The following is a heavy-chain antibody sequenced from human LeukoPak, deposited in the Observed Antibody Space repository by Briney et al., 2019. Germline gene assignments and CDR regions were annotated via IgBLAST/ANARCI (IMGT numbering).Heavy chain of an antibody. V-gene: IGHV4-34*01. CDR2: INHSGST. CDR3: ARAVHYSGTSDQYTGGWYYFDF. CDR1: GGSFSGYY. D-gene: IGHD3-10*01. J-gene: IGHJ4*02. Sequence: SETLSLTCAVYGGSFSGYYWSWIRQPPGKGLEWIGEINHSGSTNYNPSLKSRVTISVDTSKNQFSLKLSSMTAADTAVYYCARAVHYSGTSDQYTGGWYYFDFWGQGTLVTVSS.